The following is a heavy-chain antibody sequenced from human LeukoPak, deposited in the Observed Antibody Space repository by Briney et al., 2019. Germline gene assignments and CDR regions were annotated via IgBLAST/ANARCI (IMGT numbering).Heavy chain of an antibody. CDR3: ARDTRSYDSSGYYFFDF. J-gene: IGHJ4*02. Sequence: SETLSLTCTVSGGSISSYYWSWIRQPPGKGLEWIGYICYSGSTNSNPSLKSRATISMDTSKHHFSLKLSSVTAADTAVYYCARDTRSYDSSGYYFFDFWGQGTLVTVSS. D-gene: IGHD3-22*01. V-gene: IGHV4-59*01. CDR1: GGSISSYY. CDR2: ICYSGST.